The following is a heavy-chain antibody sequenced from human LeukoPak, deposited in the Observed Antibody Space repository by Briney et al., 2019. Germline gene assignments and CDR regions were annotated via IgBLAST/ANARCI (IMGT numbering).Heavy chain of an antibody. Sequence: GGSLRLSCAASGFTFSSYWMSWVRQAPGKGLEWVSSISSSSSYIYYADSVKGRFTISRDNAKNSLYLQMNSLRAEDTAVYYCARDECSSTSCPTGYWGQGTLVTVSS. CDR2: ISSSSSYI. V-gene: IGHV3-21*01. D-gene: IGHD2-2*01. CDR3: ARDECSSTSCPTGY. J-gene: IGHJ4*02. CDR1: GFTFSSYW.